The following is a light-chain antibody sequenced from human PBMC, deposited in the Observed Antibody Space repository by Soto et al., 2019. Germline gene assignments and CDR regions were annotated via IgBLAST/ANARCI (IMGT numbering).Light chain of an antibody. V-gene: IGKV3-11*01. CDR2: DAS. CDR1: QSVSSNY. Sequence: EIVLTQSPGTLSLSPGERATLSCRASQSVSSNYLAWYQQKPGQAPRLLIYDASNRATGIPARFSGSGSGTDFTLTISSLEPEDFAVYYCQQRSNWPPVTFGQGTKV. J-gene: IGKJ1*01. CDR3: QQRSNWPPVT.